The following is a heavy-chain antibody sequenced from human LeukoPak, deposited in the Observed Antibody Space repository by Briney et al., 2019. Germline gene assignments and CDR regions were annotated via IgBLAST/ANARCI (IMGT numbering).Heavy chain of an antibody. CDR2: IYYSGST. CDR3: ARLGDYGDSCYFDY. CDR1: GGSISSSSYY. J-gene: IGHJ4*02. V-gene: IGHV4-39*01. D-gene: IGHD4-17*01. Sequence: SETLSLTCTVSGGSISSSSYYWGWIRQPPGKGLEWIGSIYYSGSTYYNPSLKSRVTISVDTSKNQFSLKLSSVTAADTAVYYCARLGDYGDSCYFDYWGQGTLVTVSS.